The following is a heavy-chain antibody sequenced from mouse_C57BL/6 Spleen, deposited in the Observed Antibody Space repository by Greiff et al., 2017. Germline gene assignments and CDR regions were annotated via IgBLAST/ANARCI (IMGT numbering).Heavy chain of an antibody. D-gene: IGHD3-3*01. CDR1: GYTFTSYW. Sequence: VQLQQPGAELVKPGASVKLSCKASGYTFTSYWMQWVKQRPGQSLEWIGEIDPSDSYTNYNQKFKGKATLTVDTSSSTAYMQLSSLTSEDSAVYYCAKRDGYFDVWGTGTTVTVSS. J-gene: IGHJ1*03. CDR3: AKRDGYFDV. CDR2: IDPSDSYT. V-gene: IGHV1-50*01.